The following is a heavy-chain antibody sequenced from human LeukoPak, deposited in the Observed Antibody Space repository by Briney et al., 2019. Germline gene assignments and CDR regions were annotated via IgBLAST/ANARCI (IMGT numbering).Heavy chain of an antibody. J-gene: IGHJ4*02. D-gene: IGHD5-24*01. CDR2: IYSGGST. CDR1: GFTVSSNY. V-gene: IGHV3-66*01. Sequence: GGSLRLSCAASGFTVSSNYMSWVRQAPGQGLEWVSVIYSGGSTYYADSVKGRFTISRDNSKNTLYLQMNSLRAEDTAVYYCARSNSYYFDYWGQGTLVTVSS. CDR3: ARSNSYYFDY.